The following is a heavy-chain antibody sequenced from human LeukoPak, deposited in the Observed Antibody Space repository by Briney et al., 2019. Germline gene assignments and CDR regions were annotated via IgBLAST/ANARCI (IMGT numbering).Heavy chain of an antibody. D-gene: IGHD3-10*01. CDR1: GFTFSRYA. Sequence: GRSLRLSCAASGFTFSRYAMHWVRQAPGKGLEWVAVISYDGSNEYYADSVKGRFTISRDSSENTLYLQVNSLRVEDAAVYYCARVGYYSSGPFSYLDYWGQGTLVTVSS. V-gene: IGHV3-30-3*01. CDR2: ISYDGSNE. J-gene: IGHJ4*02. CDR3: ARVGYYSSGPFSYLDY.